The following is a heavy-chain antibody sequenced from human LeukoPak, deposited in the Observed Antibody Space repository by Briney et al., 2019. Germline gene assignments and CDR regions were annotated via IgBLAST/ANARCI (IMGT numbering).Heavy chain of an antibody. CDR3: ARDLSEGFDRYFDL. Sequence: PSETLSLTCTISGGSISGGSISTYYWTWIRQPPGKGLEWIGYIYHSGSTYYNPSLKSRVTISVDRSKNQFSLKLSSVTAADTAVYYCARDLSEGFDRYFDLWGRGTLVTVSS. V-gene: IGHV4-30-2*01. J-gene: IGHJ2*01. CDR1: GGSISGGSISTYY. D-gene: IGHD3-10*01. CDR2: IYHSGST.